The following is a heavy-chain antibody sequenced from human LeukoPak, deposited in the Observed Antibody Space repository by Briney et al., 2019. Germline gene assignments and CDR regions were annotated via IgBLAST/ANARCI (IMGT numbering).Heavy chain of an antibody. D-gene: IGHD5-12*01. Sequence: SETLSLTCTVSGGSISSYYWGWIRQPPGKGLEWIGSIYHSGSTYYNPSLKSRVTISVDTSKNQFSLKLSSVTAADTAVYYCARVNIVATISGMDVWGQGTTVTISS. CDR1: GGSISSYY. V-gene: IGHV4-38-2*02. CDR2: IYHSGST. CDR3: ARVNIVATISGMDV. J-gene: IGHJ6*02.